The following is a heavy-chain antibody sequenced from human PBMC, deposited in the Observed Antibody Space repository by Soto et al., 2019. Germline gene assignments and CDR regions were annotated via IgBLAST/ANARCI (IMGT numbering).Heavy chain of an antibody. V-gene: IGHV2-70*04. Sequence: SGPTLVNPTQTLTLTCTFSGFSLSTSGMRVSWIRQPPGKALEWLARIDWDDDKFYSTPLKTRLTISKDTSKNQVVLTMTNMDPVDTATYYCARGGSMIVNAFDLWGQGTMVTVSS. CDR1: GFSLSTSGMR. CDR2: IDWDDDK. D-gene: IGHD3-16*02. CDR3: ARGGSMIVNAFDL. J-gene: IGHJ3*01.